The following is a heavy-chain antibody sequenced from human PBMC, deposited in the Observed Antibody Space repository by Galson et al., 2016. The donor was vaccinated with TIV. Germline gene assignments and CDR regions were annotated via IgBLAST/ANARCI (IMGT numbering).Heavy chain of an antibody. J-gene: IGHJ2*01. CDR1: GDSVSRNGVA. Sequence: CAISGDSVSRNGVAWNWIRQSPSRGLEWLGRTYYTSKWYNDYAVFVKSRITINPDTSRNQFSLQLNSVTPEGTAVYYCARGRASAFDLWGRGTLVTVSS. CDR2: TYYTSKWYN. CDR3: ARGRASAFDL. V-gene: IGHV6-1*01.